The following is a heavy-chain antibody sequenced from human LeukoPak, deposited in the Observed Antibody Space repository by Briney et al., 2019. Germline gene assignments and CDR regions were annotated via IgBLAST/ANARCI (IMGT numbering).Heavy chain of an antibody. CDR1: GYTFTGYY. CDR3: ARGVYDSSGYYYDFPDY. D-gene: IGHD3-22*01. J-gene: IGHJ4*02. Sequence: ASVKVSCKASGYTFTGYYMHWVRQAPGQGLEWMGWINPNSGGTNYAQKFQGRVTMTRDTSISTAYMELSRLRSDDTAVYYCARGVYDSSGYYYDFPDYWGQGTLVTVSS. CDR2: INPNSGGT. V-gene: IGHV1-2*02.